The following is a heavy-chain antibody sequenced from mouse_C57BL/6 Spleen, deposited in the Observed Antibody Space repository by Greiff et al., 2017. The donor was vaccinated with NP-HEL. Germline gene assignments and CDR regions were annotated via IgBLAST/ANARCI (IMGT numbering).Heavy chain of an antibody. V-gene: IGHV2-9-1*01. CDR3: ARIREYGNYYFDD. D-gene: IGHD2-1*01. CDR2: IWTGGGT. CDR1: GFSFTSYA. J-gene: IGHJ2*01. Sequence: VQLQESGPGLVAPSQSLSITCTVSGFSFTSYAISWVRQPPGKGLEWLGVIWTGGGTNYNSALKSRLSISKDNSKSQVFLKMNSHQTDDTARYYCARIREYGNYYFDDWGQGTTLTVSS.